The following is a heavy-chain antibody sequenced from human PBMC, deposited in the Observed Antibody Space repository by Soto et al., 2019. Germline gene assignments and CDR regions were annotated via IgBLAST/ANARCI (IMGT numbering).Heavy chain of an antibody. CDR2: IFSNDEK. J-gene: IGHJ6*02. Sequence: QVTLKESGPVLVKPTETLTLICTVSGFSLSNARMGVSWIRQPPGKALEWLAHIFSNDEKSYRTSLKSRLTLSKDTSKSQVVLTMTNMDPVDTATYYCARIMRGSAGYYSYGMDVWGQGTTVTVSS. V-gene: IGHV2-26*01. D-gene: IGHD3-10*01. CDR1: GFSLSNARMG. CDR3: ARIMRGSAGYYSYGMDV.